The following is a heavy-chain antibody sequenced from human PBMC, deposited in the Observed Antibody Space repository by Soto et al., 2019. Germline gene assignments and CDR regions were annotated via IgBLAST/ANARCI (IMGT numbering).Heavy chain of an antibody. Sequence: SVKVSCKASGGTFSSYAISWVRQAPGQRLEWMGGIIPIFGTANYAQKFQGRVTITADESTSTAYMELSSLRSEDTAVYYCASSEWLDHYYYYYGMDVWGQGTTVTVSS. CDR3: ASSEWLDHYYYYYGMDV. D-gene: IGHD6-19*01. CDR1: GGTFSSYA. J-gene: IGHJ6*02. CDR2: IIPIFGTA. V-gene: IGHV1-69*13.